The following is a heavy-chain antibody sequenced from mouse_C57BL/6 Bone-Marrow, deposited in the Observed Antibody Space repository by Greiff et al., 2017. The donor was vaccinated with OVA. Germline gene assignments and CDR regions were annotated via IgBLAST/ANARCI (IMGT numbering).Heavy chain of an antibody. V-gene: IGHV2-2*01. CDR1: GFSLTSYG. CDR3: ARKRYDYAWFAY. CDR2: IWSGGST. D-gene: IGHD2-4*01. J-gene: IGHJ3*01. Sequence: VQVVESGPGLVQPSQRLSITCTVSGFSLTSYGVHWVRQSPGKGLEWLGVIWSGGSTDYNAAFISRLSISKDNSKSQVFFKMNSLQADDTAIYYCARKRYDYAWFAYWGQGTLVTVSA.